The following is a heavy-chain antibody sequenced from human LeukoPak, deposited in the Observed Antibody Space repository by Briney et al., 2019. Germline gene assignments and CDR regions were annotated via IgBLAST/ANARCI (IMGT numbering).Heavy chain of an antibody. CDR2: IHYSGST. CDR1: GGSINSYY. Sequence: TSETLSLTCTVSGGSINSYYWSWIRQPPGTGLEWIGYIHYSGSTNYNPSLKSRVTISVDTSKNQFSLKLSSVTAADTAVYYCARLKGSVGTYSSSATYYYYYMDVWGKGTTVTVSS. CDR3: ARLKGSVGTYSSSATYYYYYMDV. J-gene: IGHJ6*03. V-gene: IGHV4-59*08. D-gene: IGHD6-6*01.